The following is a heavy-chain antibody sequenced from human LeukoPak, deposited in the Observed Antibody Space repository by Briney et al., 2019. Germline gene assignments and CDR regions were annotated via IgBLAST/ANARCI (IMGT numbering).Heavy chain of an antibody. D-gene: IGHD5-12*01. Sequence: GGSLRLSCAASGFTFSSYAMHWVRQAPGKGLERVAVISYDGSNKYYADSVKGRFTISRDNSKNTLYLQMNSLRAEDTAVYYCARDHIVATIALDYWGQGTLVTVSS. CDR1: GFTFSSYA. CDR3: ARDHIVATIALDY. J-gene: IGHJ4*02. CDR2: ISYDGSNK. V-gene: IGHV3-30*04.